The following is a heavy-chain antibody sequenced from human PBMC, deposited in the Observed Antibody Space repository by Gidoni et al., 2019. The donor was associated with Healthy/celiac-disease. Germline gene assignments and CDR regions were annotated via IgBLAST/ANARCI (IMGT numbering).Heavy chain of an antibody. V-gene: IGHV3-23*01. CDR1: GFTFSRYA. CDR2: ISGSGGST. Sequence: EAQLLESGGGLVQPGGSLRLSCAASGFTFSRYAMSWVRQAPGKGLEWVSAISGSGGSTYYADSVKGRFTISRDNSKNTLYLQMNSLRAEDTAVYYCAKLDYYDSSGYYYLPLDYWGQGTLVTVSS. J-gene: IGHJ4*02. CDR3: AKLDYYDSSGYYYLPLDY. D-gene: IGHD3-22*01.